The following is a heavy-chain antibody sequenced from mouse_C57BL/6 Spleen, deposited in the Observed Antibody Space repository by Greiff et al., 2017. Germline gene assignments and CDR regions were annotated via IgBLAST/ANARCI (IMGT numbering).Heavy chain of an antibody. V-gene: IGHV1-55*01. CDR1: GYTFTSYW. D-gene: IGHD2-4*01. J-gene: IGHJ3*01. CDR3: ARDDYDDWFAY. CDR2: IYPGSGST. Sequence: QVQLKQSGAELVKPGASVKMSCKASGYTFTSYWITWVKQRPGQGLEWIGDIYPGSGSTNYNEKFKSKATLTVDTSSSTAYMQLSSLTSEDSAVYYCARDDYDDWFAYWGQGTLVTVSA.